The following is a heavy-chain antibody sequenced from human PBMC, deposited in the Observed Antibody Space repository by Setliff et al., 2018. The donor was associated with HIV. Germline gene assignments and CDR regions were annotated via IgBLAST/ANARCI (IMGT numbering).Heavy chain of an antibody. CDR2: IYYSGST. CDR3: ATSPAGEILGSRPFHLDY. J-gene: IGHJ4*02. CDR1: GDSINSGNCY. D-gene: IGHD3-10*01. V-gene: IGHV4-31*03. Sequence: KSSETLSLTCTVSGDSINSGNCYWSWIRQHPGKGLEWIGYIYYSGSTYYSPSLKSRVTISEDTSKNQFSLKMRSVTAADTAVYYCATSPAGEILGSRPFHLDYWGQGTLVTVSS.